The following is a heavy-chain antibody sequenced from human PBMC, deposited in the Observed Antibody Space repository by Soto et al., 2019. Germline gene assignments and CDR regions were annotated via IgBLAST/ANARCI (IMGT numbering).Heavy chain of an antibody. CDR2: ISGSGGST. J-gene: IGHJ2*01. CDR3: AKRSSGWYFDL. D-gene: IGHD6-19*01. Sequence: EVQLLESGGGLVQPGGSLRLSCAASGFTCSSYAMSWVRQVPGKGLEWVSVISGSGGSTYDADSVKGRFTISRDNSKNTLYLQMNSLRAEDTAVYYCAKRSSGWYFDLWGRGTLVTVSS. CDR1: GFTCSSYA. V-gene: IGHV3-23*01.